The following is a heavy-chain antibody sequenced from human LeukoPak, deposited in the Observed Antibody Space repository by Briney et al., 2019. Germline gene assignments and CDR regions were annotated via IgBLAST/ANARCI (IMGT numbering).Heavy chain of an antibody. V-gene: IGHV3-7*01. J-gene: IGHJ4*02. CDR1: GFTFSSYT. D-gene: IGHD4/OR15-4a*01. CDR3: ARDVDYANPRHDY. Sequence: GGSLRLSCAASGFTFSSYTMNWVRQPPGKGLEWVANIDLEGSQRFYVDSLKGRFTISRDNANNLVYLQMNSLRAEDTAVYYCARDVDYANPRHDYWGQGTLVTVSS. CDR2: IDLEGSQR.